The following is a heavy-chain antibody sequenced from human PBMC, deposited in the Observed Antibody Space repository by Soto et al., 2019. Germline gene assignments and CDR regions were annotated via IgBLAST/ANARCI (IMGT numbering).Heavy chain of an antibody. Sequence: ASETLSLTCAVYSGSFSGYYYSWIRQSPGKGLEWIGYIYYSGTTKYNPSLKSRVSISVDTSKNQFSLRLTSLSAADTAVYYCARAASPYFDLLSAFHPWGQGTLVTVSS. V-gene: IGHV4-34*01. CDR2: IYYSGTT. CDR1: SGSFSGYY. D-gene: IGHD3-9*01. CDR3: ARAASPYFDLLSAFHP. J-gene: IGHJ5*02.